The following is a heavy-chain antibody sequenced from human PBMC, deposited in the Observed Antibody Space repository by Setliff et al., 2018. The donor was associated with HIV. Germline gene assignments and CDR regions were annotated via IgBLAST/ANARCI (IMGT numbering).Heavy chain of an antibody. CDR3: ARDDDDFWSGYSY. J-gene: IGHJ4*02. CDR2: IGSGGNYI. D-gene: IGHD3-3*01. V-gene: IGHV3-21*01. Sequence: PGGSLRLSCAASGFTFSYYSMNWVRQAPGKGLEWVSSIGSGGNYIYYADSVKGRSTISRDNAKNSVYLQMNSLRAEDTAMYYCARDDDDFWSGYSYWGQGTLVTVSS. CDR1: GFTFSYYS.